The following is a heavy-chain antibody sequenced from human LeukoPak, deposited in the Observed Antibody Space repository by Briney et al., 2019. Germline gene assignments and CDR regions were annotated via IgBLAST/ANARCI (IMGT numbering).Heavy chain of an antibody. Sequence: PSETLSLTCTVSGGSISSYYWSWIRQPPGKGLEWIGYIYYSGSTNYNPSLKSRVTISVDTSKNQFSLKLSSVTAADTAVYYCARRLYGDPLDYWGQGTLVTVSS. CDR2: IYYSGST. J-gene: IGHJ4*02. CDR1: GGSISSYY. V-gene: IGHV4-59*12. D-gene: IGHD4-17*01. CDR3: ARRLYGDPLDY.